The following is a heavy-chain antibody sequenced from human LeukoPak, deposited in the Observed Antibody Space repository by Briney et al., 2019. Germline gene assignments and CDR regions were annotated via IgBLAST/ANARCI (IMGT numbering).Heavy chain of an antibody. V-gene: IGHV3-53*01. CDR3: ARDSDWAFDY. CDR2: IYSGGST. D-gene: IGHD3/OR15-3a*01. J-gene: IGHJ4*02. Sequence: GGSLRLSCAASGFTVSSNYMSWVRQAPGKGLEWVSVIYSGGSTYYADSVKGRFTISRDNSKNTLYPQMNSLRAEDTAVYYCARDSDWAFDYWGQGTLVTVSS. CDR1: GFTVSSNY.